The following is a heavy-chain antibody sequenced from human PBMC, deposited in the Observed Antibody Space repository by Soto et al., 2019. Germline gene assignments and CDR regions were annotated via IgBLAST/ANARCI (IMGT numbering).Heavy chain of an antibody. D-gene: IGHD1-26*01. V-gene: IGHV1-69*06. CDR1: GGTFSSYA. CDR2: IIPIFGTA. J-gene: IGHJ3*02. Sequence: GASVKVSCKASGGTFSSYAISWVRQAPGQGLEWMGGIIPIFGTANYAQKFQGRVTITADKSTSTAYMELSSLRSEDTAVYYCARVRRERAFDIWGQGTMVTVSS. CDR3: ARVRRERAFDI.